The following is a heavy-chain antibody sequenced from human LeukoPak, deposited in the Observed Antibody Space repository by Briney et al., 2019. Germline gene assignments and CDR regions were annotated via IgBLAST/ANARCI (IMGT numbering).Heavy chain of an antibody. CDR2: IWYDGSNI. V-gene: IGHV3-33*01. D-gene: IGHD3-16*01. J-gene: IGHJ5*02. CDR1: GFTFSSYG. CDR3: ARGGAS. Sequence: GGSLRLSCAASGFTFSSYGMHWVRQAPGKGPEWVAVIWYDGSNINYADSVKGRFTISRDNAKNTVYLQMNSLRAEDTAVYYCARGGASWGQGTLVTVSS.